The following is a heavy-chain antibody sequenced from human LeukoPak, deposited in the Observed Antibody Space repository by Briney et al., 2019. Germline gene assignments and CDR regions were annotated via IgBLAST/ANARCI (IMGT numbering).Heavy chain of an antibody. J-gene: IGHJ5*02. D-gene: IGHD1-26*01. CDR1: GGSISTYY. CDR2: IYYTGST. CDR3: ARGGNYWPQWWFDP. V-gene: IGHV4-59*01. Sequence: SETLSLTCTVSGGSISTYYWSWIRQPPGKGLEWNGYIYYTGSTSYNPSLKSRVTMSLDASKNQFSLELTSVTPADTAVYYCARGGNYWPQWWFDPWGRGTLVSVSS.